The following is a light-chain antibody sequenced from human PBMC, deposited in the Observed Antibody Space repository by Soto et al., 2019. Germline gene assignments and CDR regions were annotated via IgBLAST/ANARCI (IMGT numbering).Light chain of an antibody. V-gene: IGKV1-9*01. Sequence: IQLTQSPSSLSASVGDRVTITCRASQDFSSSLGWYQQKPGKAPKLLIYAASILQNGVPSRFSGSGFGTDFTLTISSLQAEDFASYFCQQLRSYPSTFGGGTKVEIK. CDR1: QDFSSS. J-gene: IGKJ4*01. CDR2: AAS. CDR3: QQLRSYPST.